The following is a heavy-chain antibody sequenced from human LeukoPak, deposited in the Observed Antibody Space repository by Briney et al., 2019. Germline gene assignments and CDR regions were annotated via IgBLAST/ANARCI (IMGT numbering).Heavy chain of an antibody. Sequence: GGSLRLSCAASGFTFSSYAMSWVRQAPGKGLEWVSAISGSGGSTYYADSVKGRFTISRDNSKNTLYLQMNSLRAEDTAVYYCAKDLFRRYCSSTSCYTDNWFDPWGQGTLVTVSS. CDR3: AKDLFRRYCSSTSCYTDNWFDP. CDR1: GFTFSSYA. CDR2: ISGSGGST. D-gene: IGHD2-2*02. J-gene: IGHJ5*02. V-gene: IGHV3-23*01.